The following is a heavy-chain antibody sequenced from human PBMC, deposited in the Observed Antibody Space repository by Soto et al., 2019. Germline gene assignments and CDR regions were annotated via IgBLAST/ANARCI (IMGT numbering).Heavy chain of an antibody. D-gene: IGHD2-15*01. CDR2: ISGSGGST. CDR1: GFTFSSYA. Sequence: GGSLRLSCAASGFTFSSYAMSWVRQAPGKGLEWVSAISGSGGSTYYADSVKGRFTISRDNSKNTLYLQMNSLRAEDTAVYYCAKDRSYIVVVVAATIFDYWGQRXLVTVYS. CDR3: AKDRSYIVVVVAATIFDY. V-gene: IGHV3-23*01. J-gene: IGHJ4*02.